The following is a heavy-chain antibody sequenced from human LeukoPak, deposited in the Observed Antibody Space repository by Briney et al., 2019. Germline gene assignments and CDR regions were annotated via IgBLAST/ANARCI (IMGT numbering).Heavy chain of an antibody. CDR1: RFTSSSYW. D-gene: IGHD1-1*01. J-gene: IGHJ4*02. Sequence: GGSLRLSCVASRFTSSSYWMHWVRQAPGTGLVWVSYISPDGSTTRYADSVKGRFTISRDNAKNRLYLQMNSLRVEDTAVYFCASAWSYWGQGALVTVSS. CDR3: ASAWSY. CDR2: ISPDGSTT. V-gene: IGHV3-74*01.